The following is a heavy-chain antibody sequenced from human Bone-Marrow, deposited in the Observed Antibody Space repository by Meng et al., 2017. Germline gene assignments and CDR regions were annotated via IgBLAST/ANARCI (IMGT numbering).Heavy chain of an antibody. CDR1: GYTFISYY. Sequence: ASVKVSCKASGYTFISYYMHWVRQAPVQGREWMGIINPSGGSTSYAQKFQGRVTMTRDTSTSTVYMELSSLRSEDTPVYYCASPIPRYCSSTSCRPHYYYYGMDVWGQGTPVTVSS. D-gene: IGHD2-2*01. CDR2: INPSGGST. J-gene: IGHJ6*02. V-gene: IGHV1-46*01. CDR3: ASPIPRYCSSTSCRPHYYYYGMDV.